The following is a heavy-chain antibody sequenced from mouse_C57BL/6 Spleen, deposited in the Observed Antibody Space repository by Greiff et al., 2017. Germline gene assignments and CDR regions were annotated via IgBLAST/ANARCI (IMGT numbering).Heavy chain of an antibody. CDR3: ARRPYDYDAMDY. V-gene: IGHV1-81*01. CDR1: GYTFTSYG. CDR2: IYPRSGNT. Sequence: QVHVKQSGAELARPGASVKLSCKASGYTFTSYGISWVKQRTGQGLEWIGEIYPRSGNTYYNEKFKGKATLTADKSSSTAYMELRSLTSEDSAVYFCARRPYDYDAMDYWGQGTSVTVSS. J-gene: IGHJ4*01. D-gene: IGHD6-5*01.